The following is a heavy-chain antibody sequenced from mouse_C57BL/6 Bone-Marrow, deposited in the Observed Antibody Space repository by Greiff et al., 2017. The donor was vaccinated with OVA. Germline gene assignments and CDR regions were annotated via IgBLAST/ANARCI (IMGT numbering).Heavy chain of an antibody. D-gene: IGHD1-1*02. Sequence: VNVVESGPGLVAPSQSLSITCTVSGFSLTSYGVHWVRQPPGKGLEWLVVIWSDGSTTYNSALKSRLSISKDNSKSQVFLQMNSLQTDDTAMYYCSRHPYGYYAMDYWGQGTSVTVSS. CDR1: GFSLTSYG. V-gene: IGHV2-6-1*01. CDR3: SRHPYGYYAMDY. J-gene: IGHJ4*01. CDR2: IWSDGST.